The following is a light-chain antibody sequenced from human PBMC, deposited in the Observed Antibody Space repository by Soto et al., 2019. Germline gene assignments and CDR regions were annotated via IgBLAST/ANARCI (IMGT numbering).Light chain of an antibody. V-gene: IGLV4-69*01. Sequence: QSVLTQSPSASASLGASVKLTCTLSSGHSSYAIAWHQQQPEKGPRYLMKLNSDGSHSKGDGIPDRFSGSSSGAERYLTISSHQSEDEADYYCQTWGTGIPYVFGTGTQVTVL. CDR1: SGHSSYA. J-gene: IGLJ1*01. CDR3: QTWGTGIPYV. CDR2: LNSDGSH.